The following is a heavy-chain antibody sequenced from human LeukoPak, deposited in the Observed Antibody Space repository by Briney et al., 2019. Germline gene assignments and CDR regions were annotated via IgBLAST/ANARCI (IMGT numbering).Heavy chain of an antibody. CDR2: INPNSGDT. CDR1: GYTFTGYY. CDR3: AGGHADAPSFDY. D-gene: IGHD2-2*01. J-gene: IGHJ4*02. Sequence: GASVKVSCKTSGYTFTGYYMYWVRQAPGQGLAWMGWINPNSGDTDYAQKFQGRVTMTRDTSISTAYMELSRLRSDDTAVYYCAGGHADAPSFDYWGQGTLVTVSS. V-gene: IGHV1-2*02.